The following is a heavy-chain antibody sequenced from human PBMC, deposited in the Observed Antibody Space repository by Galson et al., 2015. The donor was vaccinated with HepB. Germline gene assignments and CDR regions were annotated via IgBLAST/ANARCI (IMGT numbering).Heavy chain of an antibody. V-gene: IGHV1-2*02. CDR1: GYTFTGYY. CDR3: ARDHDYGGNVDSDY. CDR2: INPNSGGK. J-gene: IGHJ4*01. D-gene: IGHD4-23*01. Sequence: QSGAEVKKPGESLKISCKASGYTFTGYYMHWVRQAPGQGLEWMGWINPNSGGKNYAQKFQGRVTMTRDTSISTAYMELSRLRSDDTAVYYCARDHDYGGNVDSDYWGQGTLVTVSS.